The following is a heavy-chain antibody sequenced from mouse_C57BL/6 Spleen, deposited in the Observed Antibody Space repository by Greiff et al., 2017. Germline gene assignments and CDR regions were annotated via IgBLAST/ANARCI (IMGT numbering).Heavy chain of an antibody. J-gene: IGHJ4*01. CDR2: INPNNGGT. V-gene: IGHV1-18*01. D-gene: IGHD1-1*01. CDR3: ARFPPSLPSYYLGAMDY. CDR1: GYTFTDYN. Sequence: EVQLQQSGPELVKPGASVKIPCKASGYTFTDYNMDWVKQSHGKSLEWIGDINPNNGGTIYNQKFKGKATLTVDKSSSTAYMELRSLTSEDTAVYYCARFPPSLPSYYLGAMDYWGQGTSVTVSS.